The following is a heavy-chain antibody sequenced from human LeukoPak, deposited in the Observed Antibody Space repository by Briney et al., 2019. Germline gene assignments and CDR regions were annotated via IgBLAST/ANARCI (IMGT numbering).Heavy chain of an antibody. V-gene: IGHV3-11*04. CDR3: ARDRYHYDSSGYIGFYH. J-gene: IGHJ4*02. CDR2: ISTSGSTI. Sequence: GGSLRLSCAASGFTFSDYYMSWIRQAPGKGLEWVSYISTSGSTINYADSVKGRFTISRDNAKNSLYLQMNSLRAEDTAVYYCARDRYHYDSSGYIGFYHWGQGTLVTVSS. D-gene: IGHD3-22*01. CDR1: GFTFSDYY.